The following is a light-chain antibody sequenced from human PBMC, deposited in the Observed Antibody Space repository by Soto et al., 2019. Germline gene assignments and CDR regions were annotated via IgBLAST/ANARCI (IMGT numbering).Light chain of an antibody. CDR3: QQYATFWT. CDR2: DAS. J-gene: IGKJ1*01. Sequence: DLQMTQSPSTLSASVGDRVTITCRASQSISTWLAWYQQKPGKAPNLLIYDASTLESGVPSRFSGSGSGTEFTLTITSLQPDDFATYYCQQYATFWTFGHGTKVAI. V-gene: IGKV1-5*01. CDR1: QSISTW.